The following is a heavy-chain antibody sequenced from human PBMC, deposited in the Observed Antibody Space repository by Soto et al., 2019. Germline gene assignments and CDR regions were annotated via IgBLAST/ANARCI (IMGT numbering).Heavy chain of an antibody. J-gene: IGHJ5*02. V-gene: IGHV4-4*02. CDR3: ARGPDIVVVVAATSGGWFDP. CDR1: GGSISSSNW. Sequence: QVQLQESGPGLVKPSGTLSLTCAVSGGSISSSNWWSWVRQPPGKGLEWIGEIYHSGSTNYNPSLKSRVTISVDKSKIQFSLKLSSVPAADTAVYYCARGPDIVVVVAATSGGWFDPWGQGTLVTVSS. CDR2: IYHSGST. D-gene: IGHD2-15*01.